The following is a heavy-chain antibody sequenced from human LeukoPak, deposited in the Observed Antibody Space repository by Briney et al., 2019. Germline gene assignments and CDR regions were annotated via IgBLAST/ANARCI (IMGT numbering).Heavy chain of an antibody. J-gene: IGHJ5*02. CDR1: GGSFSGYY. Sequence: PSETLSLTCAVYGGSFSGYYWSWIRQPPGKGLEWVGEINHSGSTNYNPSRKSRVTTSVETSKNQFFLKMSYVTAADTNVYYCARETTIFGVGRGWFDPWGQGTLVTVSS. D-gene: IGHD3-3*01. CDR3: ARETTIFGVGRGWFDP. V-gene: IGHV4-34*01. CDR2: INHSGST.